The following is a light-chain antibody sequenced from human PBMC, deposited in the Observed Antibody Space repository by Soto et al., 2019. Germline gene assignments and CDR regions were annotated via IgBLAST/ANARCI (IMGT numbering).Light chain of an antibody. V-gene: IGKV3-20*01. CDR3: QQYGGSALLT. CDR1: QSVSSSY. Sequence: ESVLTQSPGTLSLSPGERATLSCRTSQSVSSSYLAWYQQRIGQAPRLLIYGASIRATGIPDRFSGSGSGTDFTLTISRQEPEDFAVYYFQQYGGSALLTFGGGTRIDIK. CDR2: GAS. J-gene: IGKJ4*01.